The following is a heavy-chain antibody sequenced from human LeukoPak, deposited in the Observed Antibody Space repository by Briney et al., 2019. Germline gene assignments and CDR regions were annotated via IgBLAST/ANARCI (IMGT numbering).Heavy chain of an antibody. J-gene: IGHJ4*02. D-gene: IGHD3-9*01. CDR3: ARARGVRYFDWLFLDY. CDR2: IYSGGST. CDR1: GFTVSSNY. V-gene: IGHV3-66*01. Sequence: GGSLRLSCAASGFTVSSNYMSWVRQAPGKGLEWVSVIYSGGSTYYADSVKGRFTISRDNSKNTLYLQMNSLRAEDTAVYYCARARGVRYFDWLFLDYWGQGTLVTVSS.